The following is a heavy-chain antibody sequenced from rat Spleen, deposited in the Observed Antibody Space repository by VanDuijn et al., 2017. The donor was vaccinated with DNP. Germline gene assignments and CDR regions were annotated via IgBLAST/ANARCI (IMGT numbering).Heavy chain of an antibody. D-gene: IGHD1-5*01. J-gene: IGHJ4*01. Sequence: QVQLKESGPGLVQPSQTLSLTCTVSGFSLRNYGVIWVLQSPGKGLECMGIIWGDGNTAYNSALKSRLSINRDTSKSQVFLKMNSLQTDDTGTYYCTRDLGYRYNYDYVMDAWGQGASVTVSS. CDR1: GFSLRNYG. CDR2: IWGDGNT. V-gene: IGHV2S75*01. CDR3: TRDLGYRYNYDYVMDA.